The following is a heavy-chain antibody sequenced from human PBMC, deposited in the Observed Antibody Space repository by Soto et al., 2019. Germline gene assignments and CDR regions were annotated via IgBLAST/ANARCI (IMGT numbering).Heavy chain of an antibody. J-gene: IGHJ4*02. D-gene: IGHD1-26*01. Sequence: GGSLRLSCAASGFTFSSFDMTWVRQAPGKGLEWVSTVTADGGTTFYPDSVRGRFTISRDNSKNTLYLQMNSLRAEDTALYYCAKRPNSGGYSNWGQGTLVTVS. CDR3: AKRPNSGGYSN. V-gene: IGHV3-23*01. CDR2: VTADGGTT. CDR1: GFTFSSFD.